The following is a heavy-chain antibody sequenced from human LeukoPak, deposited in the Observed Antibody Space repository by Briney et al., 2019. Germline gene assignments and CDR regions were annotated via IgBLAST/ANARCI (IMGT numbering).Heavy chain of an antibody. D-gene: IGHD6-19*01. Sequence: SETLSLTCTVSGGSISSSRYYWGWIRQPPGKGLEWIGSIYCGSTDYNPSLKSRVTISVDTSKNQFSLKLSSVTAADTAVYYCARSIAVAGASPKDAFNIWGQGTMVTVSS. V-gene: IGHV4-39*07. CDR1: GGSISSSRYY. J-gene: IGHJ3*02. CDR2: IYCGST. CDR3: ARSIAVAGASPKDAFNI.